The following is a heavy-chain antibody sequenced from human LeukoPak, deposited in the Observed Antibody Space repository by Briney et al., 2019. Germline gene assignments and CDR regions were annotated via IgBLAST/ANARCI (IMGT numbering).Heavy chain of an antibody. CDR2: ISAYNGNT. J-gene: IGHJ4*02. CDR3: ARGTKPQYYGSGSYFLDY. V-gene: IGHV1-18*01. CDR1: GYTFTSYG. D-gene: IGHD3-10*01. Sequence: ASVKVSCKASGYTFTSYGISWVRQAPGQGLEWMGWISAYNGNTNYAQKLQGRVTMTTDTSTSTAYMELRSLRSDDTAVYYCARGTKPQYYGSGSYFLDYWGQGTLVTVSS.